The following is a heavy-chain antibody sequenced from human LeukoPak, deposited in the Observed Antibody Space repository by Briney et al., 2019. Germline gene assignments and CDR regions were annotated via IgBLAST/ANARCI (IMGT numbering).Heavy chain of an antibody. Sequence: GASVKVSCKASGYTFTDYYMNWVRQAPGQGLEWMGCINSSTGGTNYAQRFQGRVTMTRDTSISTAYMELSRLRFDDTAIYYCARPTATVTTSIKFWGQGNLVTVSS. CDR3: ARPTATVTTSIKF. D-gene: IGHD4-17*01. J-gene: IGHJ4*02. CDR2: INSSTGGT. V-gene: IGHV1-2*02. CDR1: GYTFTDYY.